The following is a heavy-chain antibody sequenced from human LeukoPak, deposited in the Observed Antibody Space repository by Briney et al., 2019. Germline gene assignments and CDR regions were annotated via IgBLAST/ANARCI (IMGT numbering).Heavy chain of an antibody. CDR3: ARGGFSGSYYYYYYYMDV. D-gene: IGHD1-26*01. CDR2: INHSGST. Sequence: PSETLSLICAVYGGSFSGYYWSWIRQPPGKGLEWIGEINHSGSTNYNPSLKSRVTISVDTSKNQFSLKLSSVTAADTAVYYCARGGFSGSYYYYYYYMDVWGKGTTVTVSS. CDR1: GGSFSGYY. V-gene: IGHV4-34*01. J-gene: IGHJ6*03.